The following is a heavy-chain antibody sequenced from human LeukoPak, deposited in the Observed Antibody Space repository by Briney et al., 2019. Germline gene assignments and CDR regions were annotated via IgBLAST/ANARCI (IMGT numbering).Heavy chain of an antibody. J-gene: IGHJ4*02. CDR1: GDTFSSYA. Sequence: SVKVSCKASGDTFSSYAISWVRQAPGQGLEWMGGIIPIFGTANYAQKFQGRVTITADESTSTAYMELSSLRSEDTAVYCCASAVVAYYYDSSGYSFDYWGQGTLVTVSS. CDR3: ASAVVAYYYDSSGYSFDY. V-gene: IGHV1-69*13. D-gene: IGHD3-22*01. CDR2: IIPIFGTA.